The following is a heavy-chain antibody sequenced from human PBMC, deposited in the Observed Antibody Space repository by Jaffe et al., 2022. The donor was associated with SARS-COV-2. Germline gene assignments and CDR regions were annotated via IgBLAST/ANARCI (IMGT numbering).Heavy chain of an antibody. CDR2: VHYSVSN. CDR1: GGSISTYY. D-gene: IGHD5-12*01. Sequence: QLQLQESGPGLVKPSETLSLTCTVSGGSISTYYWTWIRQPPGKGLEWIGYVHYSVSNNYNPPLKSRVTMSLDTSKNQFSLHLISVTAADTAVYYCARSAQRGQGEIFDYWGQGTLVTVSS. V-gene: IGHV4-59*01. J-gene: IGHJ4*02. CDR3: ARSAQRGQGEIFDY.